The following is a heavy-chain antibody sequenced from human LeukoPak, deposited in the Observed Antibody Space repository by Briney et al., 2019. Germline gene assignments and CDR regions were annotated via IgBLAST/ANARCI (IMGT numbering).Heavy chain of an antibody. CDR3: ARVQTLRYCSGTSCYGYYGMDV. J-gene: IGHJ6*02. Sequence: GGSLRLSCAASGFTFSSYSMNWVRQAPGKGLEWVSYISSSSSTIYYADSVKGRFTISRDNAKNSLYLQMNSLRDEDTAVYYCARVQTLRYCSGTSCYGYYGMDVWGQGTTVTVSS. CDR1: GFTFSSYS. V-gene: IGHV3-48*02. D-gene: IGHD2-2*01. CDR2: ISSSSSTI.